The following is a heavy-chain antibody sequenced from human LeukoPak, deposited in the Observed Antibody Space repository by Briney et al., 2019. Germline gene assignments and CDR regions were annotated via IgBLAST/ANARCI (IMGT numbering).Heavy chain of an antibody. D-gene: IGHD2-21*02. CDR2: INPNSGGT. Sequence: ASVKVSCKASGYTFIGYYMHWVRQAPGQGLEWMGWINPNSGGTNYAQKFQGRVTMTRDTSISTAYMELSRLRSDDTAVYYCARDGVFRFEVGDVYYYYMDVWGKGTTVIISS. V-gene: IGHV1-2*02. J-gene: IGHJ6*03. CDR3: ARDGVFRFEVGDVYYYYMDV. CDR1: GYTFIGYY.